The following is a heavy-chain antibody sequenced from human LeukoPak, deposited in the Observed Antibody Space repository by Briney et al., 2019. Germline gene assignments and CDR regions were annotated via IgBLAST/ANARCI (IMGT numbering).Heavy chain of an antibody. CDR1: GGSISSYY. CDR2: IYTSGST. Sequence: PSETLSLTFTVSGGSISSYYWSWIRQPPGKGLEWIGYIYTSGSTNYNPSLKSRVTISVDTSKNQFSLKLSSVTAADTAVYYCARGFGQLVIDYWGQGTLVTVSS. J-gene: IGHJ4*02. D-gene: IGHD6-6*01. CDR3: ARGFGQLVIDY. V-gene: IGHV4-4*09.